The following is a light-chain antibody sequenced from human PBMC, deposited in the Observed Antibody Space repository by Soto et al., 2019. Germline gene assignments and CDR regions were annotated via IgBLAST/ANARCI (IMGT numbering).Light chain of an antibody. Sequence: EIVMTQSPATLSVSPGERATLYCRASQSIDSDVAWYQQKFGQAPRLLIHGATRATTVPDRFSGSGSGTEFTLTISSLQSEDFAIYYCQQFNKWQTFGQGTKLEIK. CDR1: QSIDSD. CDR2: GA. J-gene: IGKJ2*01. V-gene: IGKV3-15*01. CDR3: QQFNKWQT.